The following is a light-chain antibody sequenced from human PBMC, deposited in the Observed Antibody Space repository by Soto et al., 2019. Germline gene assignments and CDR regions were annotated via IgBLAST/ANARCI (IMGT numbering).Light chain of an antibody. Sequence: DIQMTQSPSSVSASVGDGVTITCRASQGFSTWLAWYRRKPGRAPELLIYSASSLHSGVPSRFSGSGSGTDFTLTISSLQPEDFATYYCQQANSFPRTFGGGTEVEIK. CDR3: QQANSFPRT. CDR1: QGFSTW. V-gene: IGKV1-12*01. J-gene: IGKJ4*01. CDR2: SAS.